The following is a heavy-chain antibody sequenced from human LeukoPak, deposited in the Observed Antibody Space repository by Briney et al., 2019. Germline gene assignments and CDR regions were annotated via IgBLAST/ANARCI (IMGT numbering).Heavy chain of an antibody. CDR2: ISSSGST. J-gene: IGHJ4*02. D-gene: IGHD1-26*01. CDR1: GFTFSSYA. V-gene: IGHV3-23*01. Sequence: GGSLRLSCAASGFTFSSYAMSWVRQAPGKGLEWVSGISSSGSTYYADSVKGRFTISRDNSKNTLYLQMNSLRAEDTAIYYCAKDLSGSYRGSDYWGQGTLVTVSS. CDR3: AKDLSGSYRGSDY.